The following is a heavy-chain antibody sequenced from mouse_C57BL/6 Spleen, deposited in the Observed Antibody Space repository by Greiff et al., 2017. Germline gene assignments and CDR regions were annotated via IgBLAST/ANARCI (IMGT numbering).Heavy chain of an antibody. J-gene: IGHJ4*01. CDR1: GFTFSSYA. D-gene: IGHD1-1*01. CDR3: TRATVAYAMDY. V-gene: IGHV5-9-1*02. CDR2: ISSGGDYI. Sequence: DVMLVESGEGLVKPGGSLKLSCAASGFTFSSYAMSWVRQTPEKRLEWVAYISSGGDYICYADTVKGRFTISRDNARNTLYLQMSSLKSEDTAMYYCTRATVAYAMDYWGQGTSVTVSS.